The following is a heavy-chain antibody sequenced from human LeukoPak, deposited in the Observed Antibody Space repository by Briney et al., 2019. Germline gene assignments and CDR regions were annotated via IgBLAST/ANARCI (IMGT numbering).Heavy chain of an antibody. J-gene: IGHJ4*02. V-gene: IGHV1-69*04. CDR3: ARGEMATPFDY. CDR2: IIPIFGIA. CDR1: GGTFSSYA. Sequence: SVKVSCKASGGTFSSYAISWVRQAPGQGLKWMGRIIPIFGIANYAQKFQGRITITADKSTSTAYMELSSLRSEDTAVYYCARGEMATPFDYWGQGTLVTVSS. D-gene: IGHD5-24*01.